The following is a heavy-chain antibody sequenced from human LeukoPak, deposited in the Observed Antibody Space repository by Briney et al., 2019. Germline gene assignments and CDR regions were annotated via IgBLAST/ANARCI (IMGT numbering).Heavy chain of an antibody. Sequence: GGSLRLSCAASGFTFDDYAMHWVRQAPGKGLEWVSGISWNSGNMGYADSVKGRFTISRDNAKNSLYLQMNRLRPEDTALYYCAKARSTSAWFDPWGQGTLVTVSS. D-gene: IGHD2-2*01. CDR2: ISWNSGNM. J-gene: IGHJ5*02. CDR1: GFTFDDYA. CDR3: AKARSTSAWFDP. V-gene: IGHV3-9*01.